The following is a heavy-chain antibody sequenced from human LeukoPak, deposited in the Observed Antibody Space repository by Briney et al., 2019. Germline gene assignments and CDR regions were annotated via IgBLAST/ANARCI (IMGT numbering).Heavy chain of an antibody. J-gene: IGHJ4*02. D-gene: IGHD4-11*01. CDR2: IYYSGST. V-gene: IGHV4-61*05. CDR1: GGSISSSSYY. CDR3: ARGTVTTSGPFDY. Sequence: PSETLSLTCTVSGGSISSSSYYWGWIRQPPGKGLEWIGYIYYSGSTNYNPSLKSRVTISVDTSMNQFSLRLSSVTAADTAVYYCARGTVTTSGPFDYWGQGTLVTVSS.